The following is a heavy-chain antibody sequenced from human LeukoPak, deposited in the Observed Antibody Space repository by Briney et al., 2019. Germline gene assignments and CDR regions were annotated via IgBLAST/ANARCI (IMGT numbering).Heavy chain of an antibody. CDR2: ISGSGGST. V-gene: IGHV3-23*01. Sequence: GGSLRLSCAASGFTFSSYWMSWVRQAPGKGLEWVSAISGSGGSTYYADSVKGRFTISRDNSKNTLYLQMNSLRAEDTAVYYCAKPPVEWLGGFDYWGQGTLVTVSS. CDR1: GFTFSSYW. J-gene: IGHJ4*02. D-gene: IGHD3-3*01. CDR3: AKPPVEWLGGFDY.